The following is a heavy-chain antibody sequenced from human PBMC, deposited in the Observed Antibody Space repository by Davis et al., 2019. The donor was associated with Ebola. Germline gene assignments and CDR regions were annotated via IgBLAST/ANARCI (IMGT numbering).Heavy chain of an antibody. V-gene: IGHV3-43*02. D-gene: IGHD3-22*01. CDR3: ARAKKPDYYDSSGYLFDY. CDR1: GFTFDDYA. J-gene: IGHJ4*02. CDR2: ISGDGGST. Sequence: GESLKISCAASGFTFDDYAMHWVRQAPGKGLEWVSLISGDGGSTYYADSVKGRFTISRDNAKNSLYLQMNSLRAEDTAVYYCARAKKPDYYDSSGYLFDYWGQGTLVTVSS.